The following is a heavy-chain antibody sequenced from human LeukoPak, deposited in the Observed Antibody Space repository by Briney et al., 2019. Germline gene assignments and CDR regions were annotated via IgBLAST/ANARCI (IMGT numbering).Heavy chain of an antibody. CDR3: AKGTSPNYDFWSGLWGHCYYYMDV. CDR1: GFTFSSYA. V-gene: IGHV3-23*01. D-gene: IGHD3-3*01. J-gene: IGHJ6*03. CDR2: ISGSGGST. Sequence: PGGSLRLSCAASGFTFSSYAMSWVRLAPGKGLEWVSAISGSGGSTYYADSVKGRFTISRDNSKNTLYLQMNSLRAEDTAVYYCAKGTSPNYDFWSGLWGHCYYYMDVWGKGTTVTVSS.